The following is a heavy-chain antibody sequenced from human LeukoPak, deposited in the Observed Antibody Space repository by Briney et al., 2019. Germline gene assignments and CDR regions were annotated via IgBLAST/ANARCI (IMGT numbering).Heavy chain of an antibody. CDR2: INLNSRGT. V-gene: IGHV1-2*02. J-gene: IGHJ3*02. CDR1: GYTFTDYY. Sequence: ASVKVSCKASGYTFTDYYMHWVRQAPGQGLEWMGWINLNSRGTNYAQKLQGRVTMTTDTSTSTAYMELRSLRSDDTAVYYCARDFRRYSYGLDAFDIWGQGTMVTVSS. D-gene: IGHD5-18*01. CDR3: ARDFRRYSYGLDAFDI.